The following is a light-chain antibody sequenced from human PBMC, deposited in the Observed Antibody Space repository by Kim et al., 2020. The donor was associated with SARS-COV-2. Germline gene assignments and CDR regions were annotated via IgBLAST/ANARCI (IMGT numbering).Light chain of an antibody. V-gene: IGKV1-9*01. CDR3: QQLNSYPFT. Sequence: ASIGDRVTITCRASQGISSYLAWYQQKPGKAPKLLIYAASTLQSGVPSRFSGSGSGTEFTLTISSPQPEDFATYYCQQLNSYPFTFGQGTRLEIK. J-gene: IGKJ5*01. CDR1: QGISSY. CDR2: AAS.